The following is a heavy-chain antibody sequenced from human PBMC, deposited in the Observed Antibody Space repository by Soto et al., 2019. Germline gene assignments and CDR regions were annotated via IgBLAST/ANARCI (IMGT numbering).Heavy chain of an antibody. CDR2: ISWDGGST. Sequence: GGSLRLSCAASGFTFDDYTMHWVRQAPGKGLEWVSLISWDGGSTYYADSVKGRFTISRDNSKNPLYLQMNSLRAEDTAVYYCAKCSWGSGYPYDYWGQGTLVTVSS. CDR1: GFTFDDYT. D-gene: IGHD3-3*01. CDR3: AKCSWGSGYPYDY. V-gene: IGHV3-43*01. J-gene: IGHJ4*02.